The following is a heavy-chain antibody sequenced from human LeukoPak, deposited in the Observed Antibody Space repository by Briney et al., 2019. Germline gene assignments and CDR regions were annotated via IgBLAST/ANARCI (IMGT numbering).Heavy chain of an antibody. CDR2: IIPIFGTA. V-gene: IGHV1-69*13. CDR1: GYTFTSYG. D-gene: IGHD3-10*01. CDR3: ARGGVRPVRGVTYYYYYYMDV. J-gene: IGHJ6*03. Sequence: ASVTVSFTASGYTFTSYGISWVRQAPGQGLEWMGGIIPIFGTANYAQKFQGRVTITADESTSTAYMELSSLRSEDTAVYYCARGGVRPVRGVTYYYYYYMDVWGKGTTVTISS.